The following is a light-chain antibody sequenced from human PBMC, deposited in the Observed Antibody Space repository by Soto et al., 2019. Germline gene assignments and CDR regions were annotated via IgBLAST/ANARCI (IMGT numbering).Light chain of an antibody. CDR2: DAS. V-gene: IGKV3-11*01. CDR3: QQHSNWPPYT. Sequence: EIVLTQSPATLSLSPGERATLSCRASQSVSSYLAWYQQKPGQAPRLLIYDASNRATGIPARFSGSGSGTDFTLTINSLEPEDFAVYYCQQHSNWPPYTFGQGTKLEIK. CDR1: QSVSSY. J-gene: IGKJ2*01.